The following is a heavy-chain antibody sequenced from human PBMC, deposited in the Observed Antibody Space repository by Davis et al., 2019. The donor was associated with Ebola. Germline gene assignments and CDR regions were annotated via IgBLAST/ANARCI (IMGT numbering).Heavy chain of an antibody. CDR3: ARGDSYYDPSGYYAGPEAPDH. Sequence: SETLSLTCAVSGAFVSSGGYSWIWIRQPPGKGLEWIAYYYYTGSNYYSPSLRGRVTISVDPSTNLFSLKLTAVTAADPAVYFCARGDSYYDPSGYYAGPEAPDHWGQGTLVSVSS. V-gene: IGHV4-30-4*07. J-gene: IGHJ4*02. D-gene: IGHD3-22*01. CDR2: YYYTGSN. CDR1: GAFVSSGGYS.